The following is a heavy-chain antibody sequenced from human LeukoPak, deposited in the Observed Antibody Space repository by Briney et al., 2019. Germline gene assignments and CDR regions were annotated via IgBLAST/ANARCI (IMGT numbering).Heavy chain of an antibody. CDR1: GGSFSGYY. V-gene: IGHV4-34*01. Sequence: SETLSLTCAVYGGSFSGYYWSWIRQPPGKGLEWIGEINHSGSTNYNPSLKSRVTISVDTSKNQFSLKLSSVTAADTAVYYCARGPWDIVVVVAATGWFDPWGQGPLVTVSS. CDR3: ARGPWDIVVVVAATGWFDP. CDR2: INHSGST. J-gene: IGHJ5*02. D-gene: IGHD2-15*01.